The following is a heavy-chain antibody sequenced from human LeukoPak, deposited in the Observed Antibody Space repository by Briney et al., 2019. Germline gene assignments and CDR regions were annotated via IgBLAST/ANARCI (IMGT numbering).Heavy chain of an antibody. CDR3: ARESAYDILTRTYYFDY. CDR1: GGSISSSNW. Sequence: SETLSLTCAVSGGSISSSNWWSWVRQPPGKGLEWIGYIYYSGSTYYNPSLKSRVTISVDTSKNQFSLKLSSVTAADTAVYYCARESAYDILTRTYYFDYWGQGTLVTVSS. V-gene: IGHV4-30-4*01. CDR2: IYYSGST. J-gene: IGHJ4*02. D-gene: IGHD3-9*01.